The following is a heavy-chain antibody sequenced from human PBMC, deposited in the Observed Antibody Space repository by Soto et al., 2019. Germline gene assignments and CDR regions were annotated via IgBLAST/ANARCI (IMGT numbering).Heavy chain of an antibody. V-gene: IGHV3-23*01. CDR2: ISGSGGST. Sequence: GGSLRLSCAASGFTFSSYAMSWVRQAPGKGLEWVSAISGSGGSTYYADSVKGRFTISRDNSKNTLYLQMNRLRAEDTAVYYCAKDRQYSSSYFDYWGQGTLVTVSS. D-gene: IGHD6-6*01. CDR3: AKDRQYSSSYFDY. CDR1: GFTFSSYA. J-gene: IGHJ4*02.